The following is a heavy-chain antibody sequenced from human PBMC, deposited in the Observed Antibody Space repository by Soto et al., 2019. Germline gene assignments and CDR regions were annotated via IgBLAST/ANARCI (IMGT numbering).Heavy chain of an antibody. D-gene: IGHD6-13*01. CDR2: ISGSGGST. V-gene: IGHV3-23*01. CDR1: GFTFSSYA. CDR3: AKSPGYSSSWFDY. Sequence: PGWSLRLSCAASGFTFSSYAMSWVRQAPGKGLEWVSAISGSGGSTYYADSVKGRFTISRDNSKNTLYLQMNSLRAEDTAVYYCAKSPGYSSSWFDYWGQGTLVTVSS. J-gene: IGHJ4*02.